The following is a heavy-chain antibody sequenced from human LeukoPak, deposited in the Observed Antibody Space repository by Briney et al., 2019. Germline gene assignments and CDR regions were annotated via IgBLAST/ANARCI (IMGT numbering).Heavy chain of an antibody. Sequence: GGSLRLSCAASGFTFNSYGMHWVRQAPGKGLEWVAVTSYDGSNKYYADSVRGRFTISRDNSKNTLYLQMNSLRAEDTAVYYCARDMSYYGSGSYAYWGQGTLVTVSS. D-gene: IGHD3-10*01. CDR2: TSYDGSNK. J-gene: IGHJ4*02. CDR1: GFTFNSYG. V-gene: IGHV3-30*03. CDR3: ARDMSYYGSGSYAY.